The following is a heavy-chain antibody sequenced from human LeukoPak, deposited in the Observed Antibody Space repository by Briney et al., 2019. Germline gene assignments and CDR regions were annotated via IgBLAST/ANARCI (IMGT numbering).Heavy chain of an antibody. J-gene: IGHJ4*02. CDR1: GYTFTSYA. CDR2: INTNTGNP. Sequence: ASVKVSCKASGYTFTSYAMNWVRQAPGQGLEWMGWINTNTGNPTYAQGFTGRFVFPLDTSVSTAYLQISSLKAEDTAVYYCARHTDSSGWYVDDYWGQGTLVTVSS. CDR3: ARHTDSSGWYVDDY. D-gene: IGHD6-19*01. V-gene: IGHV7-4-1*02.